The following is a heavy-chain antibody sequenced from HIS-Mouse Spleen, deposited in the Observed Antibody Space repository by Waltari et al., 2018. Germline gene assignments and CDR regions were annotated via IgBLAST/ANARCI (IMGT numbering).Heavy chain of an antibody. Sequence: QLQLQESGPGLVKPSDTLSLTCTVSGGSISSSSYYWGWIRQPPGKGLEWIGSIYYSGCTYYNPSLRSRVTISVHTSKNQFSLKLSSVTAADTAVYYCAREIPYSSSWYDWYFDLWGRGTLVTVSS. CDR2: IYYSGCT. V-gene: IGHV4-39*07. J-gene: IGHJ2*01. D-gene: IGHD6-13*01. CDR1: GGSISSSSYY. CDR3: AREIPYSSSWYDWYFDL.